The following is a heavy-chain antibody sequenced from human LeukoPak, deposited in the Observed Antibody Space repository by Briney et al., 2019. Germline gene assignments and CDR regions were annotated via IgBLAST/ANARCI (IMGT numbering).Heavy chain of an antibody. CDR1: GFTFSSYG. J-gene: IGHJ4*02. CDR2: ISSSSSYI. V-gene: IGHV3-21*01. D-gene: IGHD3-22*01. Sequence: GRSLRLSCAASGFTFSSYGMHWVRQAPGKGLEWVSSISSSSSYIYYADSVKGRFTISRDNAKNSLYLQMNSLRAEDTAVYYCARGLLTYYYDSSGKPLDYWGQGTLVTVSS. CDR3: ARGLLTYYYDSSGKPLDY.